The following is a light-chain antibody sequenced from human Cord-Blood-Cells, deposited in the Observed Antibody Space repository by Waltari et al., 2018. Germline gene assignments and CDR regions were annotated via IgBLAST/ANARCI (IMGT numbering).Light chain of an antibody. Sequence: QSALTQPASVSGSPGQSITNSCTGTRSDVRGYNLVSWYQQHPGKAPKLMIYEGSKRPSGVSNRFSGSKSGNTASLTISGLQAEDEADYYCCSYAGSSTYVFGTGTKVTVL. CDR3: CSYAGSSTYV. J-gene: IGLJ1*01. CDR1: RSDVRGYNL. V-gene: IGLV2-23*01. CDR2: EGS.